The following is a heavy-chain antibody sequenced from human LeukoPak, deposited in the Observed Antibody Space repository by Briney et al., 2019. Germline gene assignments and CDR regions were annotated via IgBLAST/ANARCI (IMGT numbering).Heavy chain of an antibody. V-gene: IGHV3-66*02. Sequence: GKSLRLSCKASGLTVSSNYMSWVRQAPGRGLEWVSFTYRDGRTYYSDSVKARFTISGDNFKNTMYLQMNTLSLEDTAVYYCARARDSPYTYSLDSWGPGTLVTVSS. CDR3: ARARDSPYTYSLDS. D-gene: IGHD1-26*01. CDR1: GLTVSSNY. CDR2: TYRDGRT. J-gene: IGHJ4*02.